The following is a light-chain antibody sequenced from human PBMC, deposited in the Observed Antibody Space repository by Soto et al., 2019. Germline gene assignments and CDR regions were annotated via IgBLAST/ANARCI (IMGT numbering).Light chain of an antibody. CDR2: KAS. Sequence: DIQMTQSPSTLSASVGDRVTITCRAGRSVSSWLAWYQQKPGKAPKLLIYKASTIESGVPSRFSGSGSGTEFTLTISSLQPDDFATYYCQQYGNYWTFGQGTTVEI. CDR3: QQYGNYWT. V-gene: IGKV1-5*03. J-gene: IGKJ1*01. CDR1: RSVSSW.